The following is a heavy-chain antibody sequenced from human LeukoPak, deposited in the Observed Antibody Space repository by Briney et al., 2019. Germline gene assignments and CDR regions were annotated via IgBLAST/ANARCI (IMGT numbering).Heavy chain of an antibody. CDR3: ASDAPYCGGDCYSVLGY. Sequence: ASVKVSCKASGGTFSSYAISWVRQAPGQGLEWMGGIIPIFGTANYAQKFQGRVTITADESTSTAYMELSSLRSEDTAVCYCASDAPYCGGDCYSVLGYWGQGTLVTVSS. CDR2: IIPIFGTA. D-gene: IGHD2-21*02. V-gene: IGHV1-69*01. J-gene: IGHJ4*02. CDR1: GGTFSSYA.